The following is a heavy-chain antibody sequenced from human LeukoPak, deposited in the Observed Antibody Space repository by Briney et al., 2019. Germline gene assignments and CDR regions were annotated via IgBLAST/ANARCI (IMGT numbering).Heavy chain of an antibody. CDR1: GFTFDDYA. CDR2: ISWNSGSI. D-gene: IGHD4-17*01. Sequence: PGRSLRLSCAASGFTFDDYAMHWVRQAPGKGLEWVSGISWNSGSIGYADSAKGRFTISRDNAKNSLYLQMNSLRAEDTAVYYCARVQGRPNDYGDYVDSFDYWGQGTLVTVSS. V-gene: IGHV3-9*01. J-gene: IGHJ4*02. CDR3: ARVQGRPNDYGDYVDSFDY.